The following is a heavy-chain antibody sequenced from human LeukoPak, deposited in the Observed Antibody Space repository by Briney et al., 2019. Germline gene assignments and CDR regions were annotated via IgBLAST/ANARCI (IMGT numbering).Heavy chain of an antibody. Sequence: PGGSLRLSCAASGFTFSAFAMTAVRQPPGGGLGWASTITDDGYNTYSADSVKGRITFSRDNSKNTLSLQLRSLRAEDTAVYYCAKDLSYTSGASDHWGQGTLDTVSS. CDR1: GFTFSAFA. CDR3: AKDLSYTSGASDH. CDR2: ITDDGYNT. J-gene: IGHJ4*02. V-gene: IGHV3-23*01. D-gene: IGHD6-19*01.